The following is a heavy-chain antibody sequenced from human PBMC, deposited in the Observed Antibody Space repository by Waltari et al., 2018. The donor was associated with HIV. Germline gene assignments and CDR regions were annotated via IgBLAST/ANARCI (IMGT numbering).Heavy chain of an antibody. CDR1: GSTFTGYY. CDR2: INPNSGGT. D-gene: IGHD3-10*01. J-gene: IGHJ4*02. V-gene: IGHV1-2*02. CDR3: ARAPQGFGELGYFDY. Sequence: QVQLVQPGAEVKKPGAPVKVSCKASGSTFTGYYMHWVRQAPGQGLEWMGWINPNSGGTNYAQKFQGRVTMTRDTSISTAYMELSRLRSDDTAVYYCARAPQGFGELGYFDYWGQGTLVTVSS.